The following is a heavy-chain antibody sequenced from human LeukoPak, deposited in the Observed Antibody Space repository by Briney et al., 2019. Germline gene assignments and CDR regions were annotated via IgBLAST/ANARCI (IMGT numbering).Heavy chain of an antibody. CDR2: MNPNSGNT. Sequence: ASVKVSCKASGYTFTSYDINWVRQATGQGLEWMGWMNPNSGNTGYAQKFQGRVTITRNTSISTAYMELSSLRSEDTAVYYCASAGNTSEAFDIWGQGTMVTVSS. V-gene: IGHV1-8*03. CDR3: ASAGNTSEAFDI. CDR1: GYTFTSYD. D-gene: IGHD2/OR15-2a*01. J-gene: IGHJ3*02.